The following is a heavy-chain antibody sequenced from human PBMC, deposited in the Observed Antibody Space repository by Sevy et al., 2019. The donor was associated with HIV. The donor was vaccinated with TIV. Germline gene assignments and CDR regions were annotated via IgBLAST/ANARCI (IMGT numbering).Heavy chain of an antibody. CDR3: ARALDVFGVADFDY. J-gene: IGHJ4*02. V-gene: IGHV1-18*01. Sequence: ASVKVSCKASGYTFTSYGISWVRQAPGQGLEWMGWISAYNGNTNYSQKLQGRVTMTTDTSTSTAYMELRSLRSDDTAVYYCARALDVFGVADFDYWGQGTLVTVSS. CDR1: GYTFTSYG. CDR2: ISAYNGNT. D-gene: IGHD3-3*01.